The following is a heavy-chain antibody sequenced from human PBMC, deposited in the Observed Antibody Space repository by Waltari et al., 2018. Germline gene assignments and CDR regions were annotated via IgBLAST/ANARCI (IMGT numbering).Heavy chain of an antibody. D-gene: IGHD6-6*01. Sequence: QVQLVQSGAEVKKPGASVKVSCKASGYTFTSYDINWVRQATGQGLEWMGWMNPNSGNTGYAQKFQGRVTITADESTSTAYMELSSLRSEDTAVYYCARESGEQLVYFDYWGQGTLVTVSS. CDR3: ARESGEQLVYFDY. CDR1: GYTFTSYD. V-gene: IGHV1-8*01. CDR2: MNPNSGNT. J-gene: IGHJ4*02.